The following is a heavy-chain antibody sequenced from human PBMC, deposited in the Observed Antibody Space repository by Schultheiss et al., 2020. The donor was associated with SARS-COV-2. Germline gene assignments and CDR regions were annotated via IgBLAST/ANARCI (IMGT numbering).Heavy chain of an antibody. J-gene: IGHJ4*02. D-gene: IGHD4-17*01. V-gene: IGHV3-30*18. CDR3: AKAYGDYVLDY. CDR2: ISYDGSNK. Sequence: GSLSLSCAASGFTFSSYGMHWVRQAPGKGLEWVAVISYDGSNKYYADSVKGRFTISRDNSKNTLYLQMNSLRAEDTAVYYCAKAYGDYVLDYWGQGTLVTVSS. CDR1: GFTFSSYG.